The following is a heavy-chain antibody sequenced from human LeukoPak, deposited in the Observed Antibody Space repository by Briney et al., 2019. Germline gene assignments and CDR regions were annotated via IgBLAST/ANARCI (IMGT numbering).Heavy chain of an antibody. CDR1: GGTFSSYA. J-gene: IGHJ4*02. D-gene: IGHD4-11*01. CDR2: IIPIFGTA. V-gene: IGHV1-69*05. Sequence: EASVKVSCKASGGTFSSYAISWVRQAPGQGLEWMGGIIPIFGTANYAQKFQGRVTITTDESTSTAYMELSSLRSEDTAVYYCASRDSKDGSYYLDYWGQGTLVTVSS. CDR3: ASRDSKDGSYYLDY.